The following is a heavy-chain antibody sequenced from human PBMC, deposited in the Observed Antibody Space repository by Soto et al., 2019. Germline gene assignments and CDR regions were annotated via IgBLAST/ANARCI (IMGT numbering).Heavy chain of an antibody. CDR1: GFTFSSYS. CDR3: ARDAHGRYYFDY. J-gene: IGHJ4*02. V-gene: IGHV3-21*01. Sequence: LGLSCAASGFTFSSYSMNWVRQAPGKGLEWVSSISSRSSDKYYADSVKGRFTISRDNAKNSLYLQMNSLRAEDTAVYSCARDAHGRYYFDYWGQGALVTVSS. CDR2: ISSRSSDK.